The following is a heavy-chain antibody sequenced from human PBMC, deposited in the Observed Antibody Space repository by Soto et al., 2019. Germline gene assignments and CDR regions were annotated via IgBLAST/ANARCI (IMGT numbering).Heavy chain of an antibody. V-gene: IGHV3-74*01. CDR2: ISSDGRSS. J-gene: IGHJ6*02. CDR3: VRDDPGIGMDV. D-gene: IGHD3-10*01. Sequence: DVQLVESGGGLVQPGGSLRLSCVVSGFTFNTYWMHWVRQVPGKGLVWLSHISSDGRSSSFADSVKGRFTISRDNAKNTLYLQMNSLRAEDTAVYFCVRDDPGIGMDVWGQGTTVTVSS. CDR1: GFTFNTYW.